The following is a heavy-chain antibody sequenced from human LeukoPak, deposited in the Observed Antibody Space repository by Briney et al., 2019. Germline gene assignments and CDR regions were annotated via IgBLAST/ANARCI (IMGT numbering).Heavy chain of an antibody. CDR2: IYYSGST. CDR1: GGSISSYY. Sequence: SETLSLTCTVSGGSISSYYWSWIRQPPGKGLEWIGYIYYSGSTNYNPSLKSRVTISVDTSMNQFSLKLSSVTAADTAVYYCARRYSGFHDYWGQGTLVTVSS. V-gene: IGHV4-59*08. D-gene: IGHD5-12*01. J-gene: IGHJ4*02. CDR3: ARRYSGFHDY.